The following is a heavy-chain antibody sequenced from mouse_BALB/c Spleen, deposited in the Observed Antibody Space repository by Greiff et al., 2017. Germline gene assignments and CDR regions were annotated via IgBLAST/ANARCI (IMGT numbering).Heavy chain of an antibody. Sequence: EVQLQQSGAELVKPGASVKLSCTASGFNIKDTYMHWVKQRPEQGLEWIGRIDPANGNTKYDPKFPGKATITADTSSNTAYLQLSSLTSEDTAVYYCARCYDYSYWYFDVWGAGTTVTVAS. D-gene: IGHD2-4*01. CDR1: GFNIKDTY. CDR3: ARCYDYSYWYFDV. V-gene: IGHV14-3*02. CDR2: IDPANGNT. J-gene: IGHJ1*01.